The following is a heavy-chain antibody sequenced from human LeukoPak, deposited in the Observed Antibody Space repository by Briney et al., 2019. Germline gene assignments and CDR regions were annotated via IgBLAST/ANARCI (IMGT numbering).Heavy chain of an antibody. J-gene: IGHJ6*03. CDR3: ARLSYYYYYMDA. V-gene: IGHV4-4*09. CDR2: IYTSGST. CDR1: GGSISSYY. Sequence: SETLSLTCTVSGGSISSYYWSWIRQPPGKGLEWIGYIYTSGSTNYNPSLKSRVTISVDTSKNQFSLKLSSVTAADTAVYYCARLSYYYYYMDAWGKGTTVTVSS. D-gene: IGHD2/OR15-2a*01.